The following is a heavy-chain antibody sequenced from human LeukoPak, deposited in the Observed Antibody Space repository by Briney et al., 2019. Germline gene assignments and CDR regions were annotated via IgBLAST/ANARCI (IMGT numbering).Heavy chain of an antibody. CDR1: GYTLTELS. J-gene: IGHJ5*02. CDR3: ATGLPWGQLNQGWFDP. CDR2: FDPEDGET. Sequence: ASVKVSCKVSGYTLTELSMHWVRQAPGKGLEWMGGFDPEDGETIYAQKFQGRVTMTEDTSTDTAYMELSSLRSEDTAVYYCATGLPWGQLNQGWFDPWGQGTLVTVSS. V-gene: IGHV1-24*01. D-gene: IGHD2-2*01.